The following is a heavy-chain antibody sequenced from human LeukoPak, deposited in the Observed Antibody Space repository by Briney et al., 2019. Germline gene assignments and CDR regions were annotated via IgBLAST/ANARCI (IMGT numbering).Heavy chain of an antibody. CDR2: IIPIFGTA. V-gene: IGHV1-69*05. J-gene: IGHJ5*02. Sequence: RAPVKVSCKASGGTFSSYAISWVRQAPGQGLEWMGGIIPIFGTANYAQKFQGRVTITTDESTSTAYMELSSLRSEDTAVYYCARGILWFGELPWFDPWGQGTLVTVSS. CDR3: ARGILWFGELPWFDP. CDR1: GGTFSSYA. D-gene: IGHD3-10*01.